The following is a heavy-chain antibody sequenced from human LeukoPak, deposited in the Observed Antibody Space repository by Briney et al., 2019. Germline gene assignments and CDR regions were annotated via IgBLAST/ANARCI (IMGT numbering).Heavy chain of an antibody. CDR1: GYTFTSYA. J-gene: IGHJ4*02. Sequence: ASVKVSCKASGYTFTSYAMHWVRQAPGQRLEWMGWINAGNGNTKYSQKFQGRVTMTRDTSISTAYMELSRLRSDDTAVYYCAVVIVGATGIDYWGQGTLVTVSS. V-gene: IGHV1-3*01. CDR3: AVVIVGATGIDY. CDR2: INAGNGNT. D-gene: IGHD1-26*01.